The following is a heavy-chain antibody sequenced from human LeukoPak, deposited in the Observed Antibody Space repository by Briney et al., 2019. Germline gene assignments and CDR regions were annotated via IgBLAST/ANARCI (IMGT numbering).Heavy chain of an antibody. CDR2: IYSDDST. Sequence: GGSLRLSCAASGFTFSSNYMSWVRQAPGKGLEWVSVIYSDDSTYYADSVKGRFTISRDNAKNTLYLQMNSLRAEDTALYYCVRGGANSGNDHPLFVCWGQGTLVTVSS. D-gene: IGHD5-12*01. J-gene: IGHJ4*02. CDR3: VRGGANSGNDHPLFVC. V-gene: IGHV3-53*01. CDR1: GFTFSSNY.